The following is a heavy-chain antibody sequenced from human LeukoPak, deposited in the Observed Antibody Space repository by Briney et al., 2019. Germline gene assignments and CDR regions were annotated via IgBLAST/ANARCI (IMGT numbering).Heavy chain of an antibody. CDR1: GGTFSSYA. D-gene: IGHD2-2*01. J-gene: IGHJ6*04. CDR3: ARDCSSTSCYESFYCYGMDV. CDR2: IIPIFGTA. Sequence: ASVKVSCKASGGTFSSYAISWVRQAPGQGLEWMGGIIPIFGTANYAQKFQGRVTITADKSTSTAYMELSSLRSEDTAVYYCARDCSSTSCYESFYCYGMDVWGKGTTVTVSS. V-gene: IGHV1-69*06.